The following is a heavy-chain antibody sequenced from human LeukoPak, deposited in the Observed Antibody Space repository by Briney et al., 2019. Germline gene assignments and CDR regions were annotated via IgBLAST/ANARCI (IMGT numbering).Heavy chain of an antibody. CDR2: INPNSGGT. J-gene: IGHJ4*02. CDR1: GYTFTGYY. V-gene: IGHV1-2*02. D-gene: IGHD5-18*01. CDR3: ARGTASKRGYSYGRIDY. Sequence: GASVKVSCKASGYTFTGYYMHWVRQAPGQGLEWMGWINPNSGGTNYAQKFQGRVTMTRDTSISTAYMELSRLRSDDTAVYYCARGTASKRGYSYGRIDYWGQGTLVTVSS.